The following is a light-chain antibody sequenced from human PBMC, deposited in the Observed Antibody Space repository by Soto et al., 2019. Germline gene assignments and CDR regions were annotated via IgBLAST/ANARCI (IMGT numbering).Light chain of an antibody. CDR2: AAS. J-gene: IGKJ1*01. CDR3: QQCGSSPWT. V-gene: IGKV3-20*01. CDR1: QSLSSNY. Sequence: EIVLTQSPGTLSLSPGERATLSCRASQSLSSNYLAWHQQKPGQAPRLLIYAASSRATGIPDRFSGGGSGTDFTLTISRLEPEDFAVYYCQQCGSSPWTFGQGTKVDIK.